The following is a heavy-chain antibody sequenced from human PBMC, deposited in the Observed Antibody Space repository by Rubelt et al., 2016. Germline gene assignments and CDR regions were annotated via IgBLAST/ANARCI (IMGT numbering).Heavy chain of an antibody. Sequence: GGGVVQPGRSLRLSCAASGFTFRTYGMHWVRQAPGKGLEWVAVIWYDGGYKYNADSVQGRFTISRDNAKNTLFLQMSSLRVEDTAVYYCARDMGQLVYYAMDVWGQGTTVTVS. D-gene: IGHD6-13*01. J-gene: IGHJ6*02. CDR3: ARDMGQLVYYAMDV. CDR2: IWYDGGYK. CDR1: GFTFRTYG. V-gene: IGHV3-33*01.